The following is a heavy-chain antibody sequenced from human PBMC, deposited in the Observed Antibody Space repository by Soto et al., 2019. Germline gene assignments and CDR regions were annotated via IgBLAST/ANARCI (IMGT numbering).Heavy chain of an antibody. CDR3: ATDDDGIFPY. CDR1: GYPFTTYY. D-gene: IGHD1-26*01. CDR2: IDPRSGGT. Sequence: HVQLVQSGTEVKKPGASVRVSCMDSGYPFTTYYIHWVRQAPGQGLEWMGWIDPRSGGTVYEQKFQGRVTMTRDTSISTVYMDLSGLTSDDTALYDCATDDDGIFPYWGQGSLVTVSS. J-gene: IGHJ4*02. V-gene: IGHV1-2*02.